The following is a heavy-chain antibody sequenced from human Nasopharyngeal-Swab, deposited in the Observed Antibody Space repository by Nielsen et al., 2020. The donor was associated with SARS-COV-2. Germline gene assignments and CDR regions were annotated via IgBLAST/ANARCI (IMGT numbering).Heavy chain of an antibody. Sequence: GESLKISCAASGFTFSDYYMTWIRQAPGKGLDWVSYISGGSSYTNYADSVRGRFTISRDNAKNSLYLQMNSLRAEDTAIYYCARYSTYCSGGTCYNPLHYWGQGTLVTVSS. CDR1: GFTFSDYY. J-gene: IGHJ4*02. CDR3: ARYSTYCSGGTCYNPLHY. D-gene: IGHD2-15*01. V-gene: IGHV3-11*06. CDR2: ISGGSSYT.